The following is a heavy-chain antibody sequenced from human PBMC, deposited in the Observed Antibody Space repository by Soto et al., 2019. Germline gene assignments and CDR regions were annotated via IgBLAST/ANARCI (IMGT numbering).Heavy chain of an antibody. J-gene: IGHJ3*02. CDR2: ISYDGSNK. CDR3: ARDSRYSSGYSDAFDI. Sequence: GGSLRLSCAASGFTFSSYAMHWVRQAPGKGLEWVAVISYDGSNKYYADSVKGRFTISRDNSKNTLYLQMNSLRAEDTAVYYCARDSRYSSGYSDAFDISGQGPMVTV. CDR1: GFTFSSYA. D-gene: IGHD3-22*01. V-gene: IGHV3-30-3*01.